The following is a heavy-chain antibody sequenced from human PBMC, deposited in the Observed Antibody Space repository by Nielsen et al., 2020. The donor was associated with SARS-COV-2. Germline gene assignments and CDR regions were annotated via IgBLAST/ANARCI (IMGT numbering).Heavy chain of an antibody. V-gene: IGHV4-39*01. CDR3: ASRHYGKEGAFDI. J-gene: IGHJ3*02. Sequence: SETLSLTCTVSGGSISSSSYYWGWIRQPPGKGLEWIGSIYYSGSTYYNPSLKSRVTISVDTSKNQFSLKLSSVTAADTAVYYCASRHYGKEGAFDIWGQGTMVTVSS. CDR1: GGSISSSSYY. CDR2: IYYSGST. D-gene: IGHD4-17*01.